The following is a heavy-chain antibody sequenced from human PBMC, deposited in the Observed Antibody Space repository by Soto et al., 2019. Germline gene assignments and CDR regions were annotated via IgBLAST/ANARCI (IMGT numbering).Heavy chain of an antibody. CDR3: ARVYDFSPGLYYYYGMDV. CDR1: GVTFSSYE. CDR2: ISSSGSTI. J-gene: IGHJ6*02. V-gene: IGHV3-48*03. D-gene: IGHD3-3*01. Sequence: GGSLRLSSAASGVTFSSYEMNWVRQAPGKGLEWVSYISSSGSTIYYADSVKGRFTISRDNAKNSLYLQMNSLRAEDTAVYYCARVYDFSPGLYYYYGMDVWGQGTTVTGSS.